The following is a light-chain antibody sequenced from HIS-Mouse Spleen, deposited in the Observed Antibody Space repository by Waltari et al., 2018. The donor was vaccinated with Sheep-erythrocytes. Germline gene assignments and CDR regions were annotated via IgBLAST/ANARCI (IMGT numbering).Light chain of an antibody. Sequence: QSALTQPRSVSGSPGQSVTISCTGTSSDVGGYNYVSWYQQHPGKAPKPMIYDFSKRPSGVPDGVSGSKSGNTASLTISGLQAEDEADYYCCSYAGSYNHVFATGTKVTVL. CDR3: CSYAGSYNHV. J-gene: IGLJ1*01. CDR1: SSDVGGYNY. V-gene: IGLV2-11*01. CDR2: DFS.